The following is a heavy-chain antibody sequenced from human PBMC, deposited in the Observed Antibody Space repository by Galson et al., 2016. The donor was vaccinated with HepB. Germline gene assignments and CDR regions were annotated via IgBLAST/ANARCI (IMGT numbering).Heavy chain of an antibody. V-gene: IGHV3-53*01. CDR1: GLTVSRNY. J-gene: IGHJ4*02. CDR3: ARSAPDYDILTGSYIGGKYYFDF. Sequence: SLRLSCAASGLTVSRNYMSWVRQAPGKGLEWVSVIYSGGSTYYADSVKGRFTISRDNSKNTLYLQMNSLRVEDTAVYFCARSAPDYDILTGSYIGGKYYFDFWGQGTLVTVSS. CDR2: IYSGGST. D-gene: IGHD3-9*01.